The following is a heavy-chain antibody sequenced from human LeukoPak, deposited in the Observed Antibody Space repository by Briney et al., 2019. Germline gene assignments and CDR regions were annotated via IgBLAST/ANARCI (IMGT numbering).Heavy chain of an antibody. CDR1: GFTVSSNY. J-gene: IGHJ4*02. Sequence: GGSLRLSCAASGFTVSSNYMSWVRQAPGKGLEWVAFIRYDGSNKYYADSVKGRFTISRDNSKNTLYLQMNSLRAEDTAVYYCARVQYSYGPFYFDYWGQGTLVTVSS. CDR3: ARVQYSYGPFYFDY. V-gene: IGHV3-30*02. CDR2: IRYDGSNK. D-gene: IGHD5-18*01.